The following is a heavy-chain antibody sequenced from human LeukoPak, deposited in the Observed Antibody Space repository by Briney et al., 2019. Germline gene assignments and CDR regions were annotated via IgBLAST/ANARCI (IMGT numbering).Heavy chain of an antibody. D-gene: IGHD3-10*01. CDR3: ATFGSTMVRGGKLLIDY. CDR1: GYTLTELS. J-gene: IGHJ4*02. Sequence: ASVKVSCKVSGYTLTELSMHWVRQAPGKGLEWTGGFDPEDDDTIYAQKFQGGVTMTEDTSTDSAYLELRSLRSEDTAVYYCATFGSTMVRGGKLLIDYWGQGTLVTVSS. V-gene: IGHV1-24*01. CDR2: FDPEDDDT.